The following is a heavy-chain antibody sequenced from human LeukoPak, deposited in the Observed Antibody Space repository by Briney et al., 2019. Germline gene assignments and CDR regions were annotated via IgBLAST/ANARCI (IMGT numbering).Heavy chain of an antibody. Sequence: GGSLRLSCAASGFTFSSYSMNWVRQAPGKGLEWLSSISSSNFYIYYADSIKGRLTISRDEAKNSLYLQMNSLRAEDTAVYYCARVLDGYNLSPCDYWGQGTLVTVSS. V-gene: IGHV3-21*01. J-gene: IGHJ4*02. CDR1: GFTFSSYS. CDR3: ARVLDGYNLSPCDY. CDR2: ISSSNFYI. D-gene: IGHD5-24*01.